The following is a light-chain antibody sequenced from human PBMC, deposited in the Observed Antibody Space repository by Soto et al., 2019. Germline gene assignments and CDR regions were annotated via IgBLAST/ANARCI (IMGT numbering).Light chain of an antibody. CDR3: QQRGFT. CDR1: QNLDTY. Sequence: EIVLTQSPATLSLSPGERATLSCRASQNLDTYLAWYQQKVGRAPRLLIYDASNRATGIPARFSGSGSGTDFTLTISSLEPEDFAVYYFQQRGFTFGPGTKVDL. V-gene: IGKV3-11*01. J-gene: IGKJ3*01. CDR2: DAS.